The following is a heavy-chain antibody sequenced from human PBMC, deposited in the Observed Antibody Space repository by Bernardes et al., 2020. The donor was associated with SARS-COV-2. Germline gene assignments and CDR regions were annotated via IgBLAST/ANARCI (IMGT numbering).Heavy chain of an antibody. D-gene: IGHD3-3*01. CDR2: IYYSGST. Sequence: SETLSLTCTVSGGSISSGGYYWSWIRQHKGKGLEWIGYIYYSGSTYYNPSLKSRVTISVDTSKNQFSLKLSSVTAADTAVYYCARVVGGNTIFGVVIANYFDYWGQGTLVTVSS. CDR1: GGSISSGGYY. J-gene: IGHJ4*02. V-gene: IGHV4-31*03. CDR3: ARVVGGNTIFGVVIANYFDY.